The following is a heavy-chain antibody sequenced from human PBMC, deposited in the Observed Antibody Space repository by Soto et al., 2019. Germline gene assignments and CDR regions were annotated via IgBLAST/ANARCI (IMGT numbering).Heavy chain of an antibody. V-gene: IGHV3-7*04. CDR3: ARGDYHDSSGPFSDAFDI. CDR1: GFTFSIYW. Sequence: EMQLVESGGGLVQPGGSLRLSCAASGFTFSIYWMSWVRQAPGKGLEWVANIKPDGSEKWFGDSVKGRFIISRDNAKNSLYLEMNSLRDEDTAVHYCARGDYHDSSGPFSDAFDIWGQGTTVTVS. J-gene: IGHJ3*02. D-gene: IGHD3-22*01. CDR2: IKPDGSEK.